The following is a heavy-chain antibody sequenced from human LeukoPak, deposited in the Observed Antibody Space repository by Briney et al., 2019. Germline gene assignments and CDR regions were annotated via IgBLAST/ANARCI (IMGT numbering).Heavy chain of an antibody. D-gene: IGHD1-26*01. CDR1: GFTFSSYS. CDR2: ISSSSSYI. V-gene: IGHV3-21*01. CDR3: ARDRGIVGASDR. Sequence: GGSLRLSCAASGFTFSSYSMNWVRQAPGKGLEWVSSISSSSSYIYYADSVKGRFTISRDNAKNSLYLQMNSLRAEDTAVYYCARDRGIVGASDRWGQGTMVTVSS. J-gene: IGHJ3*01.